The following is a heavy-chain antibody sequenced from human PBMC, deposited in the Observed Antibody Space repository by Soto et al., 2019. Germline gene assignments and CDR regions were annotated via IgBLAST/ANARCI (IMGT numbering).Heavy chain of an antibody. CDR2: ISHSAST. Sequence: QLQLQESGSGLVKPSQTLSLTCAVSGGSISSGGYSWSWIRQPPGKGLEWIGYISHSASTYYNPSLKRRVTISADRSKNQFSVKLRSVTPADTAVYYCARAIGWFGELLGGYYFDYWGQGTLVTVSS. CDR3: ARAIGWFGELLGGYYFDY. D-gene: IGHD3-10*01. J-gene: IGHJ4*02. V-gene: IGHV4-30-2*01. CDR1: GGSISSGGYS.